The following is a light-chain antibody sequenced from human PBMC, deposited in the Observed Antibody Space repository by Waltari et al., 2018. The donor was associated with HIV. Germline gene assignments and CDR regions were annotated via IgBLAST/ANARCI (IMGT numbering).Light chain of an antibody. CDR3: QSYDSSLSGSWV. CDR2: GTN. CDR1: NYNIGAGYV. J-gene: IGLJ3*02. V-gene: IGLV1-40*01. Sequence: QSVLPNPPSPAGSPEQRVTLSCTVSNYNIGAGYVVPWYQQLPGTAPKLLIYGTNNRPSGVPDRFSGSKSGTSASLAITGLQAEDEADYYCQSYDSSLSGSWVFGGGTKLTVL.